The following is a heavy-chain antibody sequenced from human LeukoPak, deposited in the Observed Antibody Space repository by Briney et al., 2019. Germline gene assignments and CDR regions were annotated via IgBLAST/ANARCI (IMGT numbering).Heavy chain of an antibody. CDR3: AREAIPAGTFDY. V-gene: IGHV4-31*03. CDR2: IYYSGST. Sequence: SETLSLTCTVSGGSISSGGYYRSWIRQHPGKGLEWIGHIYYSGSTYYNPSLKSRVTISVDTSKNQFSLILGSVTAADTAVYFCAREAIPAGTFDYWGQGTLVTASS. J-gene: IGHJ4*02. CDR1: GGSISSGGYY. D-gene: IGHD2-2*01.